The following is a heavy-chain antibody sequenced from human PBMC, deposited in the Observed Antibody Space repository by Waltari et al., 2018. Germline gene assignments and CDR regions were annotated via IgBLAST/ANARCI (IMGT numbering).Heavy chain of an antibody. CDR3: ATHQQSWLFNAMDV. J-gene: IGHJ6*02. CDR2: FIPNSGGT. CDR1: GKTSSDNH. Sequence: QVQLVQSGAEVTKLGASVKLSCKDSGKTSSDNHIHWVRQAPGQGLEWVGRFIPNSGGTNYAQNFQGRVTMTSDTSISTAYMDLNSLRYDDTATYYCATHQQSWLFNAMDVWGQGTTVTVSS. V-gene: IGHV1-2*06. D-gene: IGHD3-10*01.